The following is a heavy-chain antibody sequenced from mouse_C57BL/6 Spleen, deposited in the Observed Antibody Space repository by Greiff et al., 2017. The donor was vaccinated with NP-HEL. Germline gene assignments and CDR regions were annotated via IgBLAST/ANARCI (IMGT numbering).Heavy chain of an antibody. CDR3: ARPIVEPAWFAY. CDR1: GFTFSSYG. Sequence: EVQVVESGGDLVKPGGSLKLSCAASGFTFSSYGMSWVRQTPDKRLEWVATISSGGSYTYYPDSVKGRFTISRDNAKNTLYLQMSSLKSEDTAMYYCARPIVEPAWFAYWGQGTLVTVSA. D-gene: IGHD2-5*01. CDR2: ISSGGSYT. V-gene: IGHV5-6*01. J-gene: IGHJ3*01.